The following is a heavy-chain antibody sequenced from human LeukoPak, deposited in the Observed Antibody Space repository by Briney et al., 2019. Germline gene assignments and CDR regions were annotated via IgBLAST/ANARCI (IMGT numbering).Heavy chain of an antibody. CDR3: AKVSESNYDILTGYYTPYYFDY. Sequence: PGGSLRLSCAASGFTFSSYGMSWVRQAPGKGLEWVSAISGSGGSTYYADSVKGRFTISRDNSKNTLYLQMNSLRADDTAVYYCAKVSESNYDILTGYYTPYYFDYWGQGTLVTVSS. CDR1: GFTFSSYG. V-gene: IGHV3-23*01. J-gene: IGHJ4*02. CDR2: ISGSGGST. D-gene: IGHD3-9*01.